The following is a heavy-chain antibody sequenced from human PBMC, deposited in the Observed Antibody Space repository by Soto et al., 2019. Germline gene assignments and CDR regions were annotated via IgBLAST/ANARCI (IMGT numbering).Heavy chain of an antibody. CDR1: GFSLSTSGMC. CDR3: ARIMEIGGVVPAAMLLRYMDV. V-gene: IGHV2-70*11. CDR2: IDWDDDK. D-gene: IGHD2-2*01. J-gene: IGHJ6*03. Sequence: GSGPTLVNPTQTLTLNCTFSGFSLSTSGMCVSWIRQPPGKALEWLARIDWDDDKYYSTSLKSRLTISKDTSKSQVVLTMTNMDPVDTATYYCARIMEIGGVVPAAMLLRYMDVWGKGTTVTVSS.